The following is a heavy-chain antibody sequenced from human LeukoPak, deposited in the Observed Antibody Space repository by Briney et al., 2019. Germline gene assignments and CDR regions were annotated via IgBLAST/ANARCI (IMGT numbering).Heavy chain of an antibody. CDR2: IYPADSDT. V-gene: IGHV5-51*01. CDR1: GFSFTSYW. J-gene: IGHJ4*02. CDR3: ARPGQLGEYTPYYFDF. Sequence: GESLKISCKGSGFSFTSYWIGWVRQMPGKGLEYMGIIYPADSDTRYSPSFQGQITISADKSISTAYLQWSSLKASDTAMYYCARPGQLGEYTPYYFDFWGQGTLVTVSS. D-gene: IGHD3-16*01.